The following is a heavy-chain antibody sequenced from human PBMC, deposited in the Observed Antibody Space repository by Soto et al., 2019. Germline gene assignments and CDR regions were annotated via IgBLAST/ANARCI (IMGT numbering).Heavy chain of an antibody. CDR1: GGSISSSSCY. CDR3: AAHLKTTVTAYWYFDL. J-gene: IGHJ2*01. CDR2: INQSGST. Sequence: PSETLSVTCTVAGGSISSSSCYWGWIRQPPGKGLEWIGEINQSGSTNYNRSLKSRVSISVDTAKKQFSLKLSSVTAADTAVYYCAAHLKTTVTAYWYFDLWGRGTLVTVSS. D-gene: IGHD4-17*01. V-gene: IGHV4-39*01.